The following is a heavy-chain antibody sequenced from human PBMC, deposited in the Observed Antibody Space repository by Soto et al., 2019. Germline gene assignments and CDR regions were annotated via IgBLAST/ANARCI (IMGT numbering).Heavy chain of an antibody. CDR3: AKVVGDYDFCSGYYTSWFDS. D-gene: IGHD3-3*01. J-gene: IGHJ5*01. Sequence: GGSLRLSCAASGFTFSSYAMSWVRQAPGKGLEWVSAISGSGGSTYYADSVKGRFTISRDNSKNTLYLQMNSLRAEDTAVYYCAKVVGDYDFCSGYYTSWFDSWGQGTLVTVSS. CDR2: ISGSGGST. CDR1: GFTFSSYA. V-gene: IGHV3-23*01.